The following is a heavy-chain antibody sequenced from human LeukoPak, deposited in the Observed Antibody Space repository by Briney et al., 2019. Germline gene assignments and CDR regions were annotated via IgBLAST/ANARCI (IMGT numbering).Heavy chain of an antibody. J-gene: IGHJ4*02. CDR2: ISSGRPTT. CDR1: GFTFSNYG. CDR3: ARGGTAHPDY. Sequence: GGSLRLSCAASGFTFSNYGMNWVRQVPGSGLQWVSYISSGRPTTNYAASVRGRFTVSRDNAKSSLYLQMTNLRVDDTGVYYCARGGTAHPDYWGQGTLVTVSS. D-gene: IGHD1/OR15-1a*01. V-gene: IGHV3-48*04.